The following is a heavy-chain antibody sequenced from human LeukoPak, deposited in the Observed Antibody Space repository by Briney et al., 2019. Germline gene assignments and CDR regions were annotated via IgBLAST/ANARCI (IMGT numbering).Heavy chain of an antibody. V-gene: IGHV1-8*01. CDR2: MNRNSGNT. D-gene: IGHD5-12*01. CDR3: ARGGGGDMNGYDPFDY. J-gene: IGHJ4*02. Sequence: GASVKVSCKASGYTFTSYDINWVRQATGQGLEWMGWMNRNSGNTDYAHTLKGRVTMARNTSIRTAYMELTRLRAEDAAVYYGARGGGGDMNGYDPFDYWGQGTLVTVSS. CDR1: GYTFTSYD.